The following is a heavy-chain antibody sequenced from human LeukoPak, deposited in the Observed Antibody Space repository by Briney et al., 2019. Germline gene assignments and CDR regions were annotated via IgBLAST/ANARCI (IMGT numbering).Heavy chain of an antibody. J-gene: IGHJ5*02. CDR3: ARDGGPYYYDSSGPP. CDR2: INPNSGGT. Sequence: ASVKVSCKASGYTFTGYYMHWVRQAPGQGLEGMGRINPNSGGTNYAQKFQGRVTMTRDTSISTAYMELSRLRSDDTAVYYCARDGGPYYYDSSGPPWGQGTLVTVSS. V-gene: IGHV1-2*06. CDR1: GYTFTGYY. D-gene: IGHD3-22*01.